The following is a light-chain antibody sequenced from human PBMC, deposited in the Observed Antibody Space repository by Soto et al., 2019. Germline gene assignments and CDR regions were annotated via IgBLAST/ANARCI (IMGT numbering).Light chain of an antibody. J-gene: IGKJ1*01. V-gene: IGKV1-5*01. Sequence: DIQMTQSPYTLSASVGDRVTITCRASQSISSWLAWYQQKPGKAPKLLIYDASSLESGVPSRFSGSGSGTEFILTINSLQPDDFATYCCQHYGGMWAFGQGTKVDIK. CDR3: QHYGGMWA. CDR1: QSISSW. CDR2: DAS.